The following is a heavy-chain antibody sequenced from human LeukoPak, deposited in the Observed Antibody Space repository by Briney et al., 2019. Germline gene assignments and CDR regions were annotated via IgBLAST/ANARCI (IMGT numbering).Heavy chain of an antibody. CDR2: INPNSGGT. CDR1: GYTFTGYY. J-gene: IGHJ3*02. V-gene: IGHV1-2*02. Sequence: GASVKVSCKASGYTFTGYYMHWLRQAPGQGLEWMGWINPNSGGTNYAQKFQGRVTMTRDTSISTAYMELSRLRSDDTAVYYCARDRSLDSGSYRSKYAFDIWGQGTMVTVSS. CDR3: ARDRSLDSGSYRSKYAFDI. D-gene: IGHD1-26*01.